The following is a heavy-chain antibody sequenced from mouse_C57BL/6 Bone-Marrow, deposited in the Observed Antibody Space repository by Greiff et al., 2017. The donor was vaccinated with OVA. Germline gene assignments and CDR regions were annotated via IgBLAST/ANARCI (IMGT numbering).Heavy chain of an antibody. CDR2: IRNKANNHAT. V-gene: IGHV6-6*01. CDR1: GFTFSDAW. Sequence: EVKVEESGGGLVQPGGSMKLSCAASGFTFSDAWMDWVRQSPEKGLEWVAEIRNKANNHATYYAESVKGRFTISRDDSKSSVYLQMNSLRAEDTGIYYCTRFYYGSSYPYWYFDVWGTGTTVTVSS. D-gene: IGHD1-1*01. J-gene: IGHJ1*03. CDR3: TRFYYGSSYPYWYFDV.